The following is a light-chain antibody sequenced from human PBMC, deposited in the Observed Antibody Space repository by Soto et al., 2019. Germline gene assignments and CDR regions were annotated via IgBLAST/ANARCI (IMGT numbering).Light chain of an antibody. CDR2: GAS. CDR3: QQYNNWTWT. Sequence: EIVLPQSPVTLSVSTGGSATLSCSASQSISDTLAWYQQKPGQAPRILIHGASTRAPGFPARLSGSWSGTDFTLTISSLQSEEVSVYDGQQYNNWTWTFGQGTKVDIK. J-gene: IGKJ1*01. CDR1: QSISDT. V-gene: IGKV3-15*01.